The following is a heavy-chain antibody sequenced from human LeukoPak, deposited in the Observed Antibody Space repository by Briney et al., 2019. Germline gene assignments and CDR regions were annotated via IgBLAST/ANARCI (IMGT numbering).Heavy chain of an antibody. Sequence: GGSLRLSCAASGFTFSSYSMNWVRQAPGKGLEWVSSISSSSSYIYCADSVKGRFTISRDNAKNSLYLQMNSLRAEDTAVYYCARAYYYGSGSPSNDGYYYGMDVWGQGTTVTVSS. J-gene: IGHJ6*02. CDR1: GFTFSSYS. CDR2: ISSSSSYI. D-gene: IGHD3-10*01. V-gene: IGHV3-21*01. CDR3: ARAYYYGSGSPSNDGYYYGMDV.